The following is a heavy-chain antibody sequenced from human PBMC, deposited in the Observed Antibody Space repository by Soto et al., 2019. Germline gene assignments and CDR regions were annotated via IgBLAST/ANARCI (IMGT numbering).Heavy chain of an antibody. CDR1: GYTFTGYY. Sequence: QVQLVQSGAEVKKPGASVKVSCKASGYTFTGYYMHWVRQAPGQGLEWMGWINPNSGGTNYAQKFQGWVTMTRDTSISPAYMELSRLRSDDTAVYYCARSPINYDILTGYSSGYYYMDVWGKGTTVTVSS. CDR3: ARSPINYDILTGYSSGYYYMDV. CDR2: INPNSGGT. D-gene: IGHD3-9*01. J-gene: IGHJ6*03. V-gene: IGHV1-2*04.